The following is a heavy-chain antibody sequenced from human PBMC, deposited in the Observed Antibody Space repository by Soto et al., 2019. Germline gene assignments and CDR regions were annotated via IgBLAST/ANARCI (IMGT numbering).Heavy chain of an antibody. CDR3: AKVLEPRIYYYGMDV. CDR2: ISGSGGST. CDR1: GFTFSSYA. D-gene: IGHD1-1*01. V-gene: IGHV3-23*01. Sequence: GGSLRLSCAASGFTFSSYAMSWVRQAPGKGLEWVSAISGSGGSTYYADSVKGRFTISRDNSKNTLYLQMNSLRAEDTAVYYCAKVLEPRIYYYGMDVWGQGTTVTSP. J-gene: IGHJ6*02.